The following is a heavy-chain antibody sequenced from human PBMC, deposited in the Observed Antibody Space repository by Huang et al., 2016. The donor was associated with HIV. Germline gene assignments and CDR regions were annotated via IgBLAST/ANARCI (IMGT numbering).Heavy chain of an antibody. CDR1: GGSVSGHY. CDR2: INDNGYT. Sequence: QVQLQQWGAGLLKPSETLSLTCAVYGGSVSGHYWSWIRQPPGKGLEWIAEINDNGYTNDNPSVKSRVTISVHTSRNQFSLKLNSVTAADAAVYYCARASWYEPRSWYFGLWGRGTLVTVSS. D-gene: IGHD6-13*01. CDR3: ARASWYEPRSWYFGL. J-gene: IGHJ2*01. V-gene: IGHV4-34*01.